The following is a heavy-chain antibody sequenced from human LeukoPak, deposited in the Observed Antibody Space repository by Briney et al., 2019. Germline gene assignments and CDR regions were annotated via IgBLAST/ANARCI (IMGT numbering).Heavy chain of an antibody. J-gene: IGHJ4*02. D-gene: IGHD2-15*01. CDR3: AKALGYCSGGSCRPLLDY. CDR2: INQDGSET. Sequence: GGSLRLSCAASIFTFGIYWMSWVRQAPGKALEWVANINQDGSETYYVDSVEGRFTISRDNSKNTLYLQMNSLRAEDTAVYYCAKALGYCSGGSCRPLLDYWGQGTLVTVSS. CDR1: IFTFGIYW. V-gene: IGHV3-7*03.